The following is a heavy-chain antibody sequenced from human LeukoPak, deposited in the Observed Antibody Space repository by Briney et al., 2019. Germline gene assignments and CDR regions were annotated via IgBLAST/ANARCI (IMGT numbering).Heavy chain of an antibody. V-gene: IGHV4-61*01. CDR1: GGSVSSGSYY. D-gene: IGHD3-10*01. CDR3: ARETTYYYGSGLDAFDI. J-gene: IGHJ3*02. Sequence: PSETLSLTCTASGGSVSSGSYYWSWIRQPPGKGLEWIGYIYYSGSTNYNPSLKSRVTISVDTSKNQFSLKLSSVTAADTAVYYCARETTYYYGSGLDAFDIWGQGTMVTVSS. CDR2: IYYSGST.